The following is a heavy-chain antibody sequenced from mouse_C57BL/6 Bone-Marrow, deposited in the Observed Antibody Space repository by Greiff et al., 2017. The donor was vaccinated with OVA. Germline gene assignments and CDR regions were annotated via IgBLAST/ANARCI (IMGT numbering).Heavy chain of an antibody. Sequence: VQLQQSRAELVRPGASVTLSCKASGYTFTDYEMHWVKQTPVHGLEWIGAIDPETGGTAYNQKFKGKAILTADKSSSTAYMELRSLTSEDSAVYYCTRSYSNYGDFDYWGQGTTLTVSS. CDR2: IDPETGGT. D-gene: IGHD2-5*01. CDR1: GYTFTDYE. J-gene: IGHJ2*01. V-gene: IGHV1-15*01. CDR3: TRSYSNYGDFDY.